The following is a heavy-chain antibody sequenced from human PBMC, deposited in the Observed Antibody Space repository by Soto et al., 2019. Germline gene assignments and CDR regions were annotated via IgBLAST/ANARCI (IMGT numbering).Heavy chain of an antibody. D-gene: IGHD6-19*01. Sequence: PGESLKISCKGSGYSFTNYWIGWVRQMPGKGLEWMGIIYPDDSDTRYSPSFQGQITISADKSISTAYLQWSSLKASDTAIYYCARREQWLLEKCFDPWGQGTLVTVSS. V-gene: IGHV5-51*01. CDR1: GYSFTNYW. CDR2: IYPDDSDT. J-gene: IGHJ5*02. CDR3: ARREQWLLEKCFDP.